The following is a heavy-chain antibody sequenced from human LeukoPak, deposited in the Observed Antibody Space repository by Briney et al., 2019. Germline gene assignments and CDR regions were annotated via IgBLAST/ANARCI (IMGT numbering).Heavy chain of an antibody. V-gene: IGHV3-48*03. J-gene: IGHJ5*02. CDR2: ISSGGTTI. D-gene: IGHD2-21*01. CDR3: ARDAIVDGRFDP. Sequence: GGSLRLSCAASGFTFSSFEMNWVRQAPGKGLEWLSYISSGGTTIYYADSVRGRFTISRDNAKNSLYLQMSSLRAEDTAVYFCARDAIVDGRFDPWGQGTLVTVSS. CDR1: GFTFSSFE.